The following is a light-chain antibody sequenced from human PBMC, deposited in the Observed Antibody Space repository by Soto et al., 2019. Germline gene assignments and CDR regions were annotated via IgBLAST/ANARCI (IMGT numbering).Light chain of an antibody. J-gene: IGKJ1*01. CDR2: GAS. V-gene: IGKV3-20*01. CDR1: QSLSSRN. Sequence: ELVLTQSPGTLSLSPGERATLSCRASQSLSSRNLAWYQQRPGQAPRLIIYGASSRATGIPDRFSGSGSGTDFTLNIRRMETEDFAVYYCKQYGSSPRTVGQGTKGDIK. CDR3: KQYGSSPRT.